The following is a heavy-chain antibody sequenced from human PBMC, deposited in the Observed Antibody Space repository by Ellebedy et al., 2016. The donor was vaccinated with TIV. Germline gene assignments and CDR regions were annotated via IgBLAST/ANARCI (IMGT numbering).Heavy chain of an antibody. Sequence: PGGSLRLSCAASGFTFSFYSMNWVRQAPGKGLEWVSSITSSSSFIYYADSVKGRFTISRDSSKNTVYLQMNSLRAEDTAVYYCARDLRMYYCDYWGQGTLVTVSS. V-gene: IGHV3-21*04. CDR2: ITSSSSFI. CDR3: ARDLRMYYCDY. CDR1: GFTFSFYS. J-gene: IGHJ4*02.